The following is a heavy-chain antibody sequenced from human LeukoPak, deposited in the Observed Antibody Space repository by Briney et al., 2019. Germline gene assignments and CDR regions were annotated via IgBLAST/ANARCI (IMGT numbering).Heavy chain of an antibody. CDR2: MSSSDDGR. Sequence: GGSLRLSCAASGFTFSSYSMNWVRQAPGKGLEWVSAMSSSDDGRYYAASVRGRFTISRDTSRSTLYLQMNSLRAEDTAVYYCASADCGGDCLHDFDIWGQGTLVTVSS. J-gene: IGHJ4*02. D-gene: IGHD2-21*02. CDR3: ASADCGGDCLHDFDI. CDR1: GFTFSSYS. V-gene: IGHV3-23*01.